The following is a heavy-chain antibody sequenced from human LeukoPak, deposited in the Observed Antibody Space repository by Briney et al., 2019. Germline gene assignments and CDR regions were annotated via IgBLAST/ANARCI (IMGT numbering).Heavy chain of an antibody. CDR2: IYYSGST. J-gene: IGHJ4*02. CDR1: GGSISSSSYY. CDR3: ARLQPVGANQGDYFDY. Sequence: PSETLSLTCTVSGGSISSSSYYWGWIRQPPGKGLEWIGSIYYSGSTYYNPSLKSRVTISVDTSKNQFSLKLSSVTAADTAVYYCARLQPVGANQGDYFDYWGQGTLVTVSS. V-gene: IGHV4-39*01. D-gene: IGHD1-26*01.